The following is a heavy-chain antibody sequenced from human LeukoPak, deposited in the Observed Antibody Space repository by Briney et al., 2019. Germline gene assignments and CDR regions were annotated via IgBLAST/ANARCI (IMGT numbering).Heavy chain of an antibody. CDR3: ARVYCSSSSCYTPADAFDI. CDR2: INWNGGST. D-gene: IGHD2-2*02. V-gene: IGHV3-20*04. CDR1: GFTFSSYA. J-gene: IGHJ3*02. Sequence: PGGSLRLSCAASGFTFSSYAMSWVRQAPGKGLEWVSGINWNGGSTGYADSVKGRFTISRDNAKNSLYLQMNSLRAEDTALYYCARVYCSSSSCYTPADAFDIWGQGTMVTVSS.